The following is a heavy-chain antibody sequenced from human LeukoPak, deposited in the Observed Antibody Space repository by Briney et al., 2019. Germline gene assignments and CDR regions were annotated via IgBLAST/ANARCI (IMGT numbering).Heavy chain of an antibody. V-gene: IGHV4-39*07. CDR1: GGSISSGTYY. D-gene: IGHD6-6*01. CDR3: ARASSYYYYYMDV. J-gene: IGHJ6*03. CDR2: INHSGST. Sequence: PSETLSLTCTVSGGSISSGTYYWGWIRQPPGKGLEWIGEINHSGSTNYNPSLKSRVTMSVDTSKNQFSLKLSSVTAADTAVYYCARASSYYYYYMDVWGKGTTVTISS.